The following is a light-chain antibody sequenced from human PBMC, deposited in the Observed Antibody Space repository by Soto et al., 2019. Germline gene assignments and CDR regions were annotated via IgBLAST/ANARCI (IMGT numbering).Light chain of an antibody. Sequence: IQLTQSPSSLSASVGDRVTITCRASQGINSFLVWYQQKPGKAPKLLIYAASTLQSGVPSRFSGSGSGTDFTLTLSRLQPEDFETYYCQQLERYPSTLGGATNVDI. V-gene: IGKV1-9*01. CDR1: QGINSF. CDR2: AAS. CDR3: QQLERYPST. J-gene: IGKJ4*01.